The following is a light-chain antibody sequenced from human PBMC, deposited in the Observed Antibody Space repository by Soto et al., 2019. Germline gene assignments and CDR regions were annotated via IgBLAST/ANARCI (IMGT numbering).Light chain of an antibody. CDR2: AAS. CDR1: QDISNY. CDR3: QQSYSSSPIT. V-gene: IGKV1-39*01. J-gene: IGKJ5*01. Sequence: DIQMTQSPSSLSASVGDRVTITCQASQDISNYLNWYQQKPGKAPKLLISAASRLQSGVPPRFSGSGSGTDFTLTINSLRPEDFASYYCQQSYSSSPITFGPGTRLEIK.